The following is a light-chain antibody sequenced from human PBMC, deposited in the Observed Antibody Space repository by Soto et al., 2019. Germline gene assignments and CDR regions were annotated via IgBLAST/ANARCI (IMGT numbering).Light chain of an antibody. CDR2: KAS. V-gene: IGKV1-5*03. CDR3: QQSHT. J-gene: IGKJ2*01. Sequence: DLQMTQSPSTLSASVGDRVTITCRASQSISSWLAWYQQKPGKAPKLLIYKASSLESGVPSRFSGSGSGTEFTLTISSLQPDDFATYYCQQSHTFGQGTKLEIK. CDR1: QSISSW.